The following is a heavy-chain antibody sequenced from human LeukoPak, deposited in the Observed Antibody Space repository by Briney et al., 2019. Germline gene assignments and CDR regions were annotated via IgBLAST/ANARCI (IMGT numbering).Heavy chain of an antibody. CDR3: AGYDFWSGYLDY. J-gene: IGHJ4*02. CDR1: GGSISSSSYY. Sequence: PSETLSLTCTVSGGSISSSSYYWGWIRQPPGKGLEWIGSIYYSGSTYYNPSLKSRVTISVDTSKNQFSLKLSSVTAADTAVYYCAGYDFWSGYLDYWGQGTLVTVSS. CDR2: IYYSGST. D-gene: IGHD3-3*01. V-gene: IGHV4-39*01.